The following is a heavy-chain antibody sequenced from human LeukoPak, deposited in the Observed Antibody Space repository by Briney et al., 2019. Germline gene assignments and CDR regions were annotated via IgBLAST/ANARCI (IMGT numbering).Heavy chain of an antibody. CDR3: ARGGDSSGYYYEGDYFDY. CDR2: IIPIFGTA. V-gene: IGHV1-69*05. Sequence: SVKVSCKASGGTFSSYAISWVRQAPGQGLEWMGGIIPIFGTANYAQKFRGRVTITTDESTSTAYMELSSLRSEDTAVCYCARGGDSSGYYYEGDYFDYWGQGTLVTVSS. D-gene: IGHD3-22*01. CDR1: GGTFSSYA. J-gene: IGHJ4*02.